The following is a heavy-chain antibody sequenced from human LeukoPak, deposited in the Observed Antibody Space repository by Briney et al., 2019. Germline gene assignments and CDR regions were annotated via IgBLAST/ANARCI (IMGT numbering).Heavy chain of an antibody. D-gene: IGHD4-17*01. CDR2: IYYSGST. Sequence: SETLSLTCTVSGGSISSGDYYWSWIRQPPGKGLEWIGYIYYSGSTYYNPSLKSRVTISVDTSKNQFSLKLSSVTAADTAVYYCARGNDYGDLPYYWGQEPWSPSPQ. CDR3: ARGNDYGDLPYY. CDR1: GGSISSGDYY. J-gene: IGHJ4*01. V-gene: IGHV4-30-4*01.